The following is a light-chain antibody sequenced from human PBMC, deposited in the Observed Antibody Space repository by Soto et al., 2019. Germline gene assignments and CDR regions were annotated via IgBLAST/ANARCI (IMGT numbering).Light chain of an antibody. CDR1: SSNIGSNY. J-gene: IGLJ3*02. CDR2: SNN. Sequence: QSVLTQPPSASGTPGQRVTISCSGSSSNIGSNYVYWYQQLPGTAPKLLIYSNNQRPSGVPDRFSGSKSGTSASLAISGLRSKDEADYYCAAWDDSLSGRVFGGGTKLTVL. CDR3: AAWDDSLSGRV. V-gene: IGLV1-47*02.